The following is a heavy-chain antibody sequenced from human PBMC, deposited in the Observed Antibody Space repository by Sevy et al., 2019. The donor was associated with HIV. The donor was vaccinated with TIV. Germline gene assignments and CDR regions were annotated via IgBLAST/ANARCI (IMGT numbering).Heavy chain of an antibody. D-gene: IGHD3-22*01. CDR1: GYTLAKFS. Sequence: ASVKVSCKVSGYTLAKFSIHWVRQAPGKGLEWMTSFDPEDGDPEDGKTIYAQKFLGRVTMTEDTSTDTAHMELSSLRSDDTAVYYCATTKDYYDSSGYPFDYWGQGTLVTVSS. J-gene: IGHJ4*02. CDR3: ATTKDYYDSSGYPFDY. CDR2: FDPEDGDPEDGKT. V-gene: IGHV1-24*01.